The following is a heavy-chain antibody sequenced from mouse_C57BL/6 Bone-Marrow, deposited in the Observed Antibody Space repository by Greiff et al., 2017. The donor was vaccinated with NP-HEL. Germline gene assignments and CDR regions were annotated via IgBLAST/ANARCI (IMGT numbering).Heavy chain of an antibody. CDR2: IYPRDGST. J-gene: IGHJ2*01. CDR1: GYTFTSYD. D-gene: IGHD2-2*01. Sequence: VKLVESGPELVKPGASVKLSCKASGYTFTSYDINWVKQRPGQGLEWIGWIYPRDGSTKYNEKFKGKATLTVDTSSSTAYMELHSLTSEDSAVYFCVANGYDYWGQGTTLTVSS. V-gene: IGHV1-85*01. CDR3: VANGYDY.